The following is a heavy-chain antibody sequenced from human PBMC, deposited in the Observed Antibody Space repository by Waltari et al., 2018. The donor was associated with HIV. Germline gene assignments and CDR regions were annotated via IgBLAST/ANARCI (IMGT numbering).Heavy chain of an antibody. CDR2: IYSGGST. J-gene: IGHJ6*02. V-gene: IGHV3-66*01. Sequence: EVQLVESGGGLVQPGGSLRLSCAASGFTVSSNYMSWVRQAPGKGLECVSVIYSGGSTYYADSGKGRFTISRDNSKNTLYLQMNSLRAEDTAVYYCASIAYCGGDCYPRGMDVWGQGTTVTVSS. D-gene: IGHD2-21*02. CDR1: GFTVSSNY. CDR3: ASIAYCGGDCYPRGMDV.